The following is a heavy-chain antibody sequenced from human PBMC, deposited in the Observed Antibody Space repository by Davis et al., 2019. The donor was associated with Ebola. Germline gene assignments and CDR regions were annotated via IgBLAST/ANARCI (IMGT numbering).Heavy chain of an antibody. CDR2: IDPDGAGT. V-gene: IGHV3-74*01. CDR3: VRDSGYYSHDY. Sequence: PGGSLRLSCAASEFTFSHFHIHWVRQTPTKGLVWVARIDPDGAGTNYADSVKGRFTISRDNAKNTLSLQMNSLRVEDTAVYYCVRDSGYYSHDYWGHGTLVTVSS. J-gene: IGHJ4*01. CDR1: EFTFSHFH. D-gene: IGHD5-12*01.